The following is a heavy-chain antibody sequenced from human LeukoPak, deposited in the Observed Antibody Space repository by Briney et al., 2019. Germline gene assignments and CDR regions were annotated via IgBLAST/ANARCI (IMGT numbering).Heavy chain of an antibody. J-gene: IGHJ4*02. CDR1: GGSISSCDYY. D-gene: IGHD3-22*01. Sequence: SETLSLTCTVSGGSISSCDYYWSWIRQPPGKGLEWIGYIYYSGSTYYNPSLKSRVTISVDTSKNQFSLKLSSVTAADTAVYYCARASITMIVDWGQGTLVTVSS. V-gene: IGHV4-30-4*08. CDR2: IYYSGST. CDR3: ARASITMIVD.